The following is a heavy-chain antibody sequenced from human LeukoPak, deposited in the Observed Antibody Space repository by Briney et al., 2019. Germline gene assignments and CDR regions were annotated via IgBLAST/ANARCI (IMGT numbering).Heavy chain of an antibody. CDR3: ARERCSSTSCYNWFDP. V-gene: IGHV1-69*05. D-gene: IGHD2-2*01. Sequence: SVKVSCTASGGSFSSYAISWLRQAPGQGLEWMGGIIPIFGTANYAQKFQGRVTITTDESTSTAYMALSSLRSEDTAVYYCARERCSSTSCYNWFDPWGQGTLVTVSS. CDR2: IIPIFGTA. CDR1: GGSFSSYA. J-gene: IGHJ5*02.